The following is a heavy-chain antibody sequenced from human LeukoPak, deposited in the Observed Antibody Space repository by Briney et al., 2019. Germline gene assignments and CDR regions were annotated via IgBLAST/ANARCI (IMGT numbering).Heavy chain of an antibody. Sequence: PSETLSLTCAVYGGSFSGYYWSWIRQPPGKGLEWIGEINHSGSTNYNPSLKSRVTISVDTSKNQFSLKLSSVTAADTAVYYCARGPRNLDPCSSTSCYSFFIDYWGQGTLVTVSS. CDR1: GGSFSGYY. D-gene: IGHD2-2*02. CDR3: ARGPRNLDPCSSTSCYSFFIDY. CDR2: INHSGST. J-gene: IGHJ4*02. V-gene: IGHV4-34*01.